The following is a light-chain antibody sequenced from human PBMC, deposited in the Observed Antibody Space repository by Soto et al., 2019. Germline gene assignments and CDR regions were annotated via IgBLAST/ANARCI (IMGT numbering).Light chain of an antibody. CDR3: QSYNDWPFA. CDR2: GGS. J-gene: IGKJ2*01. V-gene: IGKV3-15*01. Sequence: EIVLTQSPATLSVSPGDRVTLSCRASESLFVFLAWYQQKPGQSRRLLIYGGSTRATGIPARFSGSGSATDFTLTISSLQSEDFAVYFCQSYNDWPFASGLGTKLEI. CDR1: ESLFVF.